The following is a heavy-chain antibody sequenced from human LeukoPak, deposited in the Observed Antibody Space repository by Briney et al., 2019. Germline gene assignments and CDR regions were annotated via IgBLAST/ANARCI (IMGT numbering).Heavy chain of an antibody. V-gene: IGHV3-21*01. D-gene: IGHD4-17*01. Sequence: GGSLRLSCAASGFTFSDFSMNWVRQAPGKGLEWVSSIGSGSDYTYYADSVKGRFTVSRDNAKNSLFLQMNSLRAADTAVYYCAKGDSGDYAFDYWGRGILVTVSS. CDR1: GFTFSDFS. J-gene: IGHJ4*02. CDR2: IGSGSDYT. CDR3: AKGDSGDYAFDY.